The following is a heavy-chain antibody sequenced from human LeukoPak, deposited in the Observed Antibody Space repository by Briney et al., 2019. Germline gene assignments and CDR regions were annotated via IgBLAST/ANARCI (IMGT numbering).Heavy chain of an antibody. CDR1: GFTFGDYA. CDR2: IYYSGDV. CDR3: AKEGYGSGSYGWLDP. D-gene: IGHD3-10*01. J-gene: IGHJ5*02. Sequence: PGGSLRLSCTASGFTFGDYAMTWVRQTPGQGLEWIGHIYYSGDVNYNPSLKSRITISLNTSLSQFSLKLNSLTASDTAVYYCAKEGYGSGSYGWLDPWGQGTLVTVSS. V-gene: IGHV4-59*01.